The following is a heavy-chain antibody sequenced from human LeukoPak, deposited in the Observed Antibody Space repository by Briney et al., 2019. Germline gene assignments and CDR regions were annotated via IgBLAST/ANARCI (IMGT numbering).Heavy chain of an antibody. Sequence: PGGSLRLSCAASGFTFSSYAMSWVRQALGKGLEWVSAISGSGGSTYYADSVKGRFTISRDNSKNTLYLQMNSLRAEDTAVYYCAKVKEAYCTNGVCYKDGVVDYWGQGTLVTVSS. CDR3: AKVKEAYCTNGVCYKDGVVDY. V-gene: IGHV3-23*01. CDR2: ISGSGGST. CDR1: GFTFSSYA. J-gene: IGHJ4*02. D-gene: IGHD2-8*01.